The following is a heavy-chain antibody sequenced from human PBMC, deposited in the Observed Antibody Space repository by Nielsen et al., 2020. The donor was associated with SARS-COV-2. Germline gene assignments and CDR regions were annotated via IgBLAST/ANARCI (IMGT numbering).Heavy chain of an antibody. Sequence: GESLKISCVASGFIFSSYAMNWVRQAPGKGLEWVSSISSSSSYIYYADSVKGRFTISRDNAKNSLYLQMNSLRAEDTAVYYCAIIWSGYTDAFDIWGQGTMVTVSS. D-gene: IGHD3-3*01. CDR3: AIIWSGYTDAFDI. CDR1: GFIFSSYA. V-gene: IGHV3-21*01. J-gene: IGHJ3*02. CDR2: ISSSSSYI.